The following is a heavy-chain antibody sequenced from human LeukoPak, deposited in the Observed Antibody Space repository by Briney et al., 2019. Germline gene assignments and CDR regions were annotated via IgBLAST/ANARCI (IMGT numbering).Heavy chain of an antibody. J-gene: IGHJ4*02. CDR3: ARDRYYDYVWGSYRYGLPNY. D-gene: IGHD3-16*02. Sequence: ASVKASCKASGYTFTGYYMHWVRQAPGQGLEWMGIINPSGGSTSYAQKFQGRVTMTRDTSTSTVYMELSSLRSEDTAVYYCARDRYYDYVWGSYRYGLPNYWGQGTLVTVSS. CDR2: INPSGGST. CDR1: GYTFTGYY. V-gene: IGHV1-46*01.